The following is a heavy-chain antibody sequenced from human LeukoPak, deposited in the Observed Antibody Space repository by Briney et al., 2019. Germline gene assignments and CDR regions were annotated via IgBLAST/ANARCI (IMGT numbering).Heavy chain of an antibody. Sequence: GGSLRLSCAASGFTFSSYWMSWVRQAPGKGLEWVANIEQDGSEKYYVDSVKGRFTISRDNAKNSLYLQMNSLRAEDTAVYYCARGPYYYDSSGYHYLKPIAFDIWGQGTMVTVSS. V-gene: IGHV3-7*01. CDR1: GFTFSSYW. CDR2: IEQDGSEK. J-gene: IGHJ3*02. D-gene: IGHD3-22*01. CDR3: ARGPYYYDSSGYHYLKPIAFDI.